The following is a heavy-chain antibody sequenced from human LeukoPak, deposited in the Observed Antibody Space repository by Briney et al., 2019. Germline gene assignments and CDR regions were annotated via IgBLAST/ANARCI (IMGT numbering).Heavy chain of an antibody. CDR2: IYYSGST. V-gene: IGHV4-30-4*08. CDR1: GGSISSGDYY. CDR3: AREGDDCSSTSCYYYFDY. J-gene: IGHJ4*02. Sequence: SETLSLTCTVSGGSISSGDYYWSWIRQPPRKGLEWIGYIYYSGSTYYNPSLKSRVTISVDTSKNQFSLKLSSVTAADTAVYYCAREGDDCSSTSCYYYFDYWGQGTLVTVSS. D-gene: IGHD2-2*01.